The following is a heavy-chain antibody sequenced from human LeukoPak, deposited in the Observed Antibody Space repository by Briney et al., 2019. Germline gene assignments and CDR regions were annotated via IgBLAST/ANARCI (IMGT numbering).Heavy chain of an antibody. J-gene: IGHJ4*02. Sequence: GGSLRLSCAASGFTFSSYAMSWVRQAPGKGLEWVSAISGSGGSTYYADSVKGRFTISRDNSKNTLYLQMNSLRAEDTAVYYCAKDFLYAGHDILTGYYFDYWGQGTLVTVSS. CDR1: GFTFSSYA. V-gene: IGHV3-23*01. CDR2: ISGSGGST. CDR3: AKDFLYAGHDILTGYYFDY. D-gene: IGHD3-9*01.